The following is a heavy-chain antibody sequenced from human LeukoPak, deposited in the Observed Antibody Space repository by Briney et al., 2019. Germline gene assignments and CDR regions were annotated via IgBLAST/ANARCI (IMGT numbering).Heavy chain of an antibody. CDR3: VYSGDYEKGY. CDR1: GFTFDDYG. V-gene: IGHV3-20*04. J-gene: IGHJ4*02. Sequence: GGSLRLSCAASGFTFDDYGMSWVRQAPGKGLEWVSGINWSGGSTGYADSVKGRFTISRDNAKNSLYLQMNSLRAEDTAVYYCVYSGDYEKGYWGQGTLVTVSS. D-gene: IGHD4-17*01. CDR2: INWSGGST.